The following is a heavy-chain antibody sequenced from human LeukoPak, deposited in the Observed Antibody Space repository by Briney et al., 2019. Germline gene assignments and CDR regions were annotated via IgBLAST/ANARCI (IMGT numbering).Heavy chain of an antibody. J-gene: IGHJ3*02. CDR2: IYYSGST. CDR1: GGSISSYY. V-gene: IGHV4-59*01. Sequence: SETLSLTCTVSGGSISSYYWSWIRQPPGKGLEWIGYIYYSGSTNYNPSLKSRVTISVDTSKNQFSLKLSSATAADTAVYYCARAYSMRGAFDIWGQGTMVTVSS. D-gene: IGHD2-15*01. CDR3: ARAYSMRGAFDI.